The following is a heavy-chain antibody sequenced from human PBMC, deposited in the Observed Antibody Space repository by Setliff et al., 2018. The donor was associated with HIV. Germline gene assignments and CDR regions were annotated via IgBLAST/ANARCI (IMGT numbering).Heavy chain of an antibody. J-gene: IGHJ6*02. Sequence: ESLKISCKGSGYSFTTYWISWVRQMPGKGLEWMGRIDPSDSYTDYNPSFQGHVSISVDKSISTAYMDLSSLRSEDTAIYYCATEPYHDGPSSSGLYSYGLDVWGRGTTVTVSS. CDR2: IDPSDSYT. CDR3: ATEPYHDGPSSSGLYSYGLDV. V-gene: IGHV5-10-1*01. CDR1: GYSFTTYW. D-gene: IGHD3-16*01.